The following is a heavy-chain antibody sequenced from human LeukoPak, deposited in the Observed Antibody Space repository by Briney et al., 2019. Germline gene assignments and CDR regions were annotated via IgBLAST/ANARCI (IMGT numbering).Heavy chain of an antibody. V-gene: IGHV4-34*01. D-gene: IGHD3-9*01. CDR1: GGSFSGYY. J-gene: IGHJ4*02. CDR3: ARGHYDILTGYFPPEYYFDY. Sequence: SETLSLTCAVYGGSFSGYYWSWIRQPPGKGLEWIGEINHSGSTNYNPSLKSRVTISVDTSKNQFSLKLSSVTAADTAVYYCARGHYDILTGYFPPEYYFDYWGQGTLVTVSS. CDR2: INHSGST.